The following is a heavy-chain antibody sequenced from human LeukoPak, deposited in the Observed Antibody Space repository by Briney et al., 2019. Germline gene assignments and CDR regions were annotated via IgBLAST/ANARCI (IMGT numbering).Heavy chain of an antibody. J-gene: IGHJ4*02. CDR2: IDPSNSQT. CDR3: AIFDY. V-gene: IGHV5-10-1*01. CDR1: GNSFINYW. Sequence: GESLKISCKGSGNSFINYWINWVRQMPGKGLEWMGRIDPSNSQTNYSPSLQGHVTMSVDKSTTTAYLQWSSLKASDTAMYYCAIFDYWGQGTLVTVSS.